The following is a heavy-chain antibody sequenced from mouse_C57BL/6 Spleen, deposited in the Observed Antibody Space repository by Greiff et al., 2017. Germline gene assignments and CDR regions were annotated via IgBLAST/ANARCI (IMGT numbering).Heavy chain of an antibody. CDR3: AREATVERGAWFAY. V-gene: IGHV1-61*01. Sequence: QVQLQQPGAELVRPGSSVKLSCKASGYTFTSYWMDWVKQRPGQGLEWIGNIYTSDSETHYTQTFKDKATLTRDKSTSTAYMQISSLTSEDSAVYYCAREATVERGAWFAYWGQGTLVTVSA. D-gene: IGHD1-1*01. CDR2: IYTSDSET. CDR1: GYTFTSYW. J-gene: IGHJ3*01.